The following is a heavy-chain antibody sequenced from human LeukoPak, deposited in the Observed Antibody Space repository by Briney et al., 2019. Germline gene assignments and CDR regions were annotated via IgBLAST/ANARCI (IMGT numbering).Heavy chain of an antibody. J-gene: IGHJ2*01. CDR3: ARDLRAGGTWSYGVYFDL. CDR2: ISGSGGST. CDR1: GFTFSSYG. V-gene: IGHV3-23*01. Sequence: PGGSLRLSCAASGFTFSSYGMSWVRQAPGKGLEWVSAISGSGGSTYYADSVKGRFTISRDNSKNTLYLQMNSLRAEDTAVYYCARDLRAGGTWSYGVYFDLWGRGTLVTVSS. D-gene: IGHD4-17*01.